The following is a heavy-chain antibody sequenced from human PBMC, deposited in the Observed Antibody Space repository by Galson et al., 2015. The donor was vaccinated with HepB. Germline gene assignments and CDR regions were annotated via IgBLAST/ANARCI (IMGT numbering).Heavy chain of an antibody. CDR2: ISSSSSTI. V-gene: IGHV3-48*02. D-gene: IGHD3-16*01. CDR1: GFTFSSYS. J-gene: IGHJ6*02. Sequence: SLRLSCAASGFTFSSYSMNWVRQAPGKGLEWVSYISSSSSTIYYADSVKGRFTISRDNAKNSLYLQMNSLRDEDTAVYYCARGVWAEYGMDVWGQGTTVTVSS. CDR3: ARGVWAEYGMDV.